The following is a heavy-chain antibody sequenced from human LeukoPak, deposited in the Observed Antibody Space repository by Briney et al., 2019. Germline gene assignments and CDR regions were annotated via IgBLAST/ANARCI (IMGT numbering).Heavy chain of an antibody. D-gene: IGHD6-13*01. V-gene: IGHV3-21*01. CDR1: GFTFSSYS. Sequence: GGSLRLSCAASGFTFSSYSMNWVRQAPGKGLDWVSSISSSSSYIYYADSVKGRFTISRDNTKNSLYLQMNSLRVEDTAVYYCAGDSSNWNIDYWGQGTPVTVSS. CDR2: ISSSSSYI. CDR3: AGDSSNWNIDY. J-gene: IGHJ4*02.